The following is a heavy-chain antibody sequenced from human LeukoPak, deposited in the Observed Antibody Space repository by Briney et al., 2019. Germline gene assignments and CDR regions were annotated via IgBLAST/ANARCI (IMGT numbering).Heavy chain of an antibody. V-gene: IGHV3-23*01. J-gene: IGHJ4*02. CDR1: GFTFSIHA. CDR2: ITSRGEST. D-gene: IGHD3-10*01. CDR3: ARDRPNYSGSDGHYYRRDGDY. Sequence: GSLRLSCAASGFTFSIHAMSWVRQAPGKGLQGVSSITSRGESTWQVDFGQGRLTIPRENSEKTPYLHMHCPRAEDTAVSYSARDRPNYSGSDGHYYRRDGDYWGRGTLVSVSS.